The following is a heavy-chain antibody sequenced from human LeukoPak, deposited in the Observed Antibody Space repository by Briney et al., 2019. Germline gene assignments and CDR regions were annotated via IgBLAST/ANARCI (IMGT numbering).Heavy chain of an antibody. CDR2: IYYSGST. Sequence: SETLSLTCTVSGGSISNYYWGWIRQPPGKGLEWIGYIYYSGSTNYNPSLKSRVTISVDTSKNQFSLILTSVTAADTAVYYCARLYDILTGPRDYWGQGTLVTVSS. CDR3: ARLYDILTGPRDY. V-gene: IGHV4-59*01. D-gene: IGHD3-9*01. CDR1: GGSISNYY. J-gene: IGHJ4*02.